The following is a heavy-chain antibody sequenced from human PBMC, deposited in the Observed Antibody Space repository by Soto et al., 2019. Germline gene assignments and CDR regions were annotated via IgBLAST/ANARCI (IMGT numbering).Heavy chain of an antibody. CDR1: GFTFDDYT. V-gene: IGHV3-43*01. CDR2: ISWDGGST. CDR3: AKDITCSGGSCPSFDYYGMDV. Sequence: PVGSLRLSCAASGFTFDDYTMHWVHQAPGKGLEWVSLISWDGGSTYYADSVKGRFTISRDNSKNSLYLQMNSLRTEDTALYYCAKDITCSGGSCPSFDYYGMDVWGQGTTVTVSS. J-gene: IGHJ6*02. D-gene: IGHD2-15*01.